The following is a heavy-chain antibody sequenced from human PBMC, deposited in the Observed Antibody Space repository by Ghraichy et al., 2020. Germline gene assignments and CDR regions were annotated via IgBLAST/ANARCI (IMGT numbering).Heavy chain of an antibody. CDR2: IWHDGSNK. J-gene: IGHJ4*02. CDR3: ARDPGTDGPMYN. CDR1: GFTFRNYG. V-gene: IGHV3-33*01. D-gene: IGHD1-1*01. Sequence: GGSLRLSCAASGFTFRNYGMHWVRQAPGKGLEWVAVIWHDGSNKDHADSVKGRFTISRDNSKSTLYLNMNSLRVEDTALYYCARDPGTDGPMYNWGQGTLVTVSS.